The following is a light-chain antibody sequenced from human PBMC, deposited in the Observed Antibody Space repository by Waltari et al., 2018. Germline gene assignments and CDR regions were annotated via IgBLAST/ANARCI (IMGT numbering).Light chain of an antibody. CDR2: VNVDGSR. J-gene: IGLJ3*02. Sequence: QQQGNGPGQLMKVNVDGSRSEGDGVPGRCSGSCSGAERYLTISSLQSDDEADYYCQTWGTGIWVFGGGTRLTVL. CDR3: QTWGTGIWV. V-gene: IGLV4-69*01.